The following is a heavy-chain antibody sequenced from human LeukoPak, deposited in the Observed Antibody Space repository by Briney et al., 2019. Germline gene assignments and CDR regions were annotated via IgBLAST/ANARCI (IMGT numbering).Heavy chain of an antibody. V-gene: IGHV3-15*01. Sequence: GGSLRLSCAASGFTFSNAWMSWVRQAPGKGLEWVGRIKSKTDGGTTDYAAPVKGRFTISRDDSKNTLYLQMNSLKTEDTAVYYCTTESVLLWFGELSEAEYFQHWGQGTLVTVSS. CDR2: IKSKTDGGTT. D-gene: IGHD3-10*01. J-gene: IGHJ1*01. CDR1: GFTFSNAW. CDR3: TTESVLLWFGELSEAEYFQH.